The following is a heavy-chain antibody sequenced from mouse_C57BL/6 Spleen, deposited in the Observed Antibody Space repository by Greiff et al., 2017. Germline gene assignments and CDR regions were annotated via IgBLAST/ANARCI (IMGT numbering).Heavy chain of an antibody. D-gene: IGHD1-1*01. V-gene: IGHV3-6*01. J-gene: IGHJ1*03. CDR2: ISYDGSN. Sequence: EVKLQESGPGLVKPSQSLSLTCSVTGYSITSGYYWNWIRQFPGNKLEWMGYISYDGSNNYNPSLKNRISITRDTSKNQFFLKVNSVTTEDTATYYCAREPTVVATPYFDVWGTGTTVTVSS. CDR3: AREPTVVATPYFDV. CDR1: GYSITSGYY.